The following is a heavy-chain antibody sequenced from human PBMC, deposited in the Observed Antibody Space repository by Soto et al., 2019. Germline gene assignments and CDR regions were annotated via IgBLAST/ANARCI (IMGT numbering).Heavy chain of an antibody. V-gene: IGHV3-30*18. CDR2: ISYDGSNK. D-gene: IGHD2-15*01. J-gene: IGHJ6*02. Sequence: GGSLRLSCAASGFTFSSYGMHWVRQAPGKGLEWVAVISYDGSNKYYADSVKGRFTISRDNSKNTLYLQMNSLRAEDTAVYYCAKAYRSGTPTPGMDGWGQGTTVTVSS. CDR1: GFTFSSYG. CDR3: AKAYRSGTPTPGMDG.